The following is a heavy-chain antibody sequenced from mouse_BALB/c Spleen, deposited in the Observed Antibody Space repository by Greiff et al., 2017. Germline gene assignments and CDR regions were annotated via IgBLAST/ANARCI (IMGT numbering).Heavy chain of an antibody. V-gene: IGHV5-4*02. Sequence: EVQGVESGGGLVKPGGSLKLSCAASGFTFSDYYMYWVRQTPEKRLEWVATISDGGSYTYYPDSVKGRFTISRDNAKNNLYLQMSSLKSEDTAMYYCARDWGYAMDDWGQGTLVTVSA. J-gene: IGHJ3*01. CDR3: ARDWGYAMDD. CDR2: ISDGGSYT. D-gene: IGHD1-1*02. CDR1: GFTFSDYY.